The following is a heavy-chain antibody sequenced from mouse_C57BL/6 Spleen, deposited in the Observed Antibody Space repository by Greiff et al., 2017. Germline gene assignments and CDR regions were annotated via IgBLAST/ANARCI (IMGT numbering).Heavy chain of an antibody. CDR2: INPNNGGT. V-gene: IGHV1-26*01. D-gene: IGHD1-1*01. CDR1: GYTFTDYY. CDR3: ARSEVSSPYYRYFDY. Sequence: EVQLQQSGPELVKPGASVKISCKASGYTFTDYYMNWVKQSPGKSLEWIGDINPNNGGTSYNQKFKGKATLTVDKSSSTAYMELRSLSSEDSAVYYCARSEVSSPYYRYFDYWGQGTTLTVSS. J-gene: IGHJ2*01.